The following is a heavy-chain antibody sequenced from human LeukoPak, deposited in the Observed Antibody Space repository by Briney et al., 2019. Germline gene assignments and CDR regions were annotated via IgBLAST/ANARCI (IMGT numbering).Heavy chain of an antibody. V-gene: IGHV1-24*01. CDR2: FDPEDGET. CDR3: ATDRVAVAATGGY. D-gene: IGHD6-19*01. J-gene: IGHJ4*02. CDR1: GGTFSSYA. Sequence: ASVKVSCKASGGTFSSYAISWVRQAPGKGLEWMGGFDPEDGETIYAQKFQGRVTMTEDTSTDTAYMELSSLRSEDTAVYYCATDRVAVAATGGYWGQGTLVTVSS.